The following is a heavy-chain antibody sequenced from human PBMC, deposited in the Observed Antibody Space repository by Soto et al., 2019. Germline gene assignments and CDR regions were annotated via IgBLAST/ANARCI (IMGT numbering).Heavy chain of an antibody. CDR3: ARNYGHAFDI. J-gene: IGHJ3*02. Sequence: SETLSLTCTFSGGSISSYYWSLIRQPPGKGLEWIGYIYYSGSTNYNPSLKSRVTISVDTSKNQFSLKLSSVTAADTAVYYCARNYGHAFDIWGQGTMVTVSS. D-gene: IGHD1-7*01. CDR1: GGSISSYY. CDR2: IYYSGST. V-gene: IGHV4-59*01.